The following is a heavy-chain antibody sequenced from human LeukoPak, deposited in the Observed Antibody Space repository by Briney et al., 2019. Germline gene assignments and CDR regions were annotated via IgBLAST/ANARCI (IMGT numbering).Heavy chain of an antibody. V-gene: IGHV3-30*04. CDR1: GFTFSSYA. D-gene: IGHD2-2*01. J-gene: IGHJ6*03. CDR2: ISYDGSNK. Sequence: GGSLRLSCAASGFTFSSYAMHWVRQAPGKGLEWVAVISYDGSNKYYADSVKGRFTISRDNSKNTLYLQMNSLRAEDTAVYYCARGVVPAARYYYYYYMDVWGKGTTVTVSS. CDR3: ARGVVPAARYYYYYYMDV.